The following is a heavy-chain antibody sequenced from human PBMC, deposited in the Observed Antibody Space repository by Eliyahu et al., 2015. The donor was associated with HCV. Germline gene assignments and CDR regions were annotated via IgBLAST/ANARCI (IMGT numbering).Heavy chain of an antibody. CDR1: GGXISTYS. Sequence: QVQLQESGPGLVKPSETLSLTCIVSGGXISTYSWSWXRQPPGKGLEWIGYIHYSGSTNHNPSLKSRVSISIDTSKNQFSLKLSSVTAADTAVYYCASGGGGIAVAGTGGWFDPWGQGTLVTVSS. J-gene: IGHJ5*02. CDR2: IHYSGST. V-gene: IGHV4-59*01. CDR3: ASGGGGIAVAGTGGWFDP. D-gene: IGHD6-19*01.